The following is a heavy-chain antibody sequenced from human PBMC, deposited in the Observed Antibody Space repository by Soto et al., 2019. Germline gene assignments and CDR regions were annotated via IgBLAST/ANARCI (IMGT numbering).Heavy chain of an antibody. CDR1: GGSFSGYY. J-gene: IGHJ6*02. Sequence: SETLSLTCAVYGGSFSGYYWSWIRQPPGKGLEWIGEINHSGSTNYNPSLKSRLIISIDTSKNQFSLKVGSVTAADTAVYYCASSSLYGMDVWGQGTTVTVSS. CDR3: ASSSLYGMDV. V-gene: IGHV4-34*01. CDR2: INHSGST.